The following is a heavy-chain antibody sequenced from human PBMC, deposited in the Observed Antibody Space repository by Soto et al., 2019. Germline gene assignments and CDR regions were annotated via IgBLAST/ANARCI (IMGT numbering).Heavy chain of an antibody. CDR1: GFTFSSYG. V-gene: IGHV3-30*18. D-gene: IGHD2-15*01. CDR3: AKGDGDIVVVVAAAEGYYMDV. Sequence: GGSLRLSCAASGFTFSSYGMHWVRQAPGKGLEWVAVISYDGSNKYYADSVKGRFTISRDNSKNTLYLQMNSLRAEDTAVYYCAKGDGDIVVVVAAAEGYYMDVWGKGTTVTVSS. J-gene: IGHJ6*03. CDR2: ISYDGSNK.